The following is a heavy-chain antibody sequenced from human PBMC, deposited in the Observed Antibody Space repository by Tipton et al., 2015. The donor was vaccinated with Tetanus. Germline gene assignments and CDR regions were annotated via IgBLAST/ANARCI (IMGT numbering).Heavy chain of an antibody. J-gene: IGHJ3*02. CDR2: IYSGGST. D-gene: IGHD1-7*01. CDR1: GFTVSSNY. CDR3: ARELITGTTFGAFDI. Sequence: SLRLSCAASGFTVSSNYMSWVRQAPGKGLEWVSVIYSGGSTYYADSVKGRFTISRDNSKNTLYLQMNSLRAEDTAVYYCARELITGTTFGAFDIWGQGTMVTVSS. V-gene: IGHV3-66*01.